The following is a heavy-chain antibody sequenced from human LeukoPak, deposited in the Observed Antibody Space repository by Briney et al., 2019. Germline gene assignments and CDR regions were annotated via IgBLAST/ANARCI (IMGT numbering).Heavy chain of an antibody. J-gene: IGHJ6*02. CDR1: GYTFTGYY. V-gene: IGHV1-2*02. CDR3: ARAQNYYDSSGYYYHYYYYGMDV. Sequence: ASVKASCKASGYTFTGYYMHWVRQAPGQGLEWMGWINPNSGGTNYAQKFQGRVTMTRDTSISTAYMELSRLRSDDTAVYYCARAQNYYDSSGYYYHYYYYGMDVWGQGTTVTVSS. CDR2: INPNSGGT. D-gene: IGHD3-22*01.